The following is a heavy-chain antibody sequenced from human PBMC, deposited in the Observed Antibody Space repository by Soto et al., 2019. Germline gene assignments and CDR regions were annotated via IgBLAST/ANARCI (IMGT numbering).Heavy chain of an antibody. D-gene: IGHD3-3*01. V-gene: IGHV3-7*05. Sequence: GSLRLSCAASGFTFSSYLMSWVRPAPGKRLGWVGNIKQNGSKKYYVDSVKGRSTIPRDNAKNPLYLKMNSLRAEDTAVYYCAREVYITYYVFWSGYYGPPSAFDIWGKGKMVTVPS. CDR1: GFTFSSYL. J-gene: IGHJ3*02. CDR2: IKQNGSKK. CDR3: AREVYITYYVFWSGYYGPPSAFDI.